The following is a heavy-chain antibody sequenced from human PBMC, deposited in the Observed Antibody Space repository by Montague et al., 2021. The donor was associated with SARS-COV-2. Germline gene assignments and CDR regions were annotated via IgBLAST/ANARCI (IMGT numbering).Heavy chain of an antibody. D-gene: IGHD3-3*01. V-gene: IGHV4-34*01. CDR1: GGPFTGYY. CDR2: INHSGSS. CDR3: ARAQVTIFGVLIMLPAAGAVDV. J-gene: IGHJ3*01. Sequence: SETLSLTCAVYGGPFTGYYWTWIRQPPGKGLEWIGEINHSGSSNYNPSLESRVTMSVDTSKNQFSLRLNSVSAADTAVYSCARAQVTIFGVLIMLPAAGAVDVWGQGTTVTVSS.